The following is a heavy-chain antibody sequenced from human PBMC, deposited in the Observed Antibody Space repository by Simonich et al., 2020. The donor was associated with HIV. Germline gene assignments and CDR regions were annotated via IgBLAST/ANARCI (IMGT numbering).Heavy chain of an antibody. CDR3: AKDRYSSSSGSFDY. D-gene: IGHD6-6*01. J-gene: IGHJ4*02. CDR2: ISWNSGSI. Sequence: EVQLVESGGGLVQPGRSLRLSCAASGFPFDDYAMHWVRQAPGKGLEWGSGISWNSGSIGYADSVKGRFTISRDNAKNSLYLQMNSLRAEDMALYYCAKDRYSSSSGSFDYWGQGTLVTVSS. V-gene: IGHV3-9*03. CDR1: GFPFDDYA.